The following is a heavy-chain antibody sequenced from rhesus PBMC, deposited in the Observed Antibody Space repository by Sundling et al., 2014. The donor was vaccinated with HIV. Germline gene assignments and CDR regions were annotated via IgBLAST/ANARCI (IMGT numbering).Heavy chain of an antibody. D-gene: IGHD6-25*01. V-gene: IGHV3-100*01. J-gene: IGHJ4*01. CDR3: TRGAAAYFDY. CDR1: GFTFTSYV. CDR2: ISESGGSI. Sequence: DVQLVESGGGLVKPGGSLRLSCVASGFTFTSYVMEWVRQAPGKGLEWVSLISESGGSIYYADSVKGRFTISRDNANNSLFLQMNSLRAEDTAVYYCTRGAAAYFDYWGQGVLVTVSS.